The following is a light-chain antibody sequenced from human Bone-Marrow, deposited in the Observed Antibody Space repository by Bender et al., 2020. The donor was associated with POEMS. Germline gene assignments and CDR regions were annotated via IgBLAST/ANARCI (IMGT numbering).Light chain of an antibody. Sequence: QSALTQPASVSGSPGQSITISCTGTSSDVGGYNYVSWYQQLPGQAPKLMIYDVSNRPSGVSNRFSGSKSGNTASLTISGLQAEDEADYYCSSYSSSSTSVFGGGTKLTVL. CDR1: SSDVGGYNY. V-gene: IGLV2-14*03. CDR3: SSYSSSSTSV. CDR2: DVS. J-gene: IGLJ2*01.